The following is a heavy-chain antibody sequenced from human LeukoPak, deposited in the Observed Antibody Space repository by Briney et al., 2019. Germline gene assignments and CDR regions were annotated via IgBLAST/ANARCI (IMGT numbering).Heavy chain of an antibody. CDR1: GGSFSGYY. D-gene: IGHD3-22*01. V-gene: IGHV4-34*01. CDR2: INHSGST. Sequence: SETLSLTCAVYGGSFSGYYWSWIRQPPGKGLEWIGEINHSGSTNYNPSLKSRVTISVDTSKNQFSLKLTSATAVDTAVYYCARGDYFDSYGIDTWGQGTLVTVSS. CDR3: ARGDYFDSYGIDT. J-gene: IGHJ5*02.